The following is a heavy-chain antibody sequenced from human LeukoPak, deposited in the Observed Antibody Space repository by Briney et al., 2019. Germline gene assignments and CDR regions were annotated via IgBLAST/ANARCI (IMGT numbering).Heavy chain of an antibody. J-gene: IGHJ4*02. D-gene: IGHD3-10*01. CDR1: GGSFSGYY. CDR2: INHSGST. Sequence: KTSETLSLTCAVYGGSFSGYYWSWIRQPPGKGLEWIGEINHSGSTNYNPSLKSRVTISVDTSKNQFSLKLSSVTAADTAVYYCARGLPSMVRGVITSYFDYWGQGTLVTVSS. V-gene: IGHV4-34*01. CDR3: ARGLPSMVRGVITSYFDY.